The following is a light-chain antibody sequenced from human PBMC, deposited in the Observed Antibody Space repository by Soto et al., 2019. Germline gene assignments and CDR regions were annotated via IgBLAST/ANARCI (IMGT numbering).Light chain of an antibody. J-gene: IGKJ2*01. CDR1: QSVSSSSY. CDR3: HQYGSSPSYT. CDR2: GAS. Sequence: EIVLTQSPGTLSLSPGERATLSCRASQSVSSSSYLAWYQQKPGQAPRLLIYGASSRATGIPDRFSGSGSGTHFPLTISRLEPEDFAVYYCHQYGSSPSYTFGQGTKLEIK. V-gene: IGKV3-20*01.